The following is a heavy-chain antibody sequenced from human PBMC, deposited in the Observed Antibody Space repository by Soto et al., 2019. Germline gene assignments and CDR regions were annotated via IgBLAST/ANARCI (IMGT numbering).Heavy chain of an antibody. CDR2: ISYDGSNK. CDR1: GFTFSSYG. V-gene: IGHV3-30*18. D-gene: IGHD2-21*02. J-gene: IGHJ4*02. Sequence: QVQLVESGGGVVQPGRSLRLSCAASGFTFSSYGMHWVRQAPGKGLEWVAVISYDGSNKYYADSVKGRFTISRDNSKNTPYLQMNNLRAEDTAVYYCAKDKVPVVVTAPFDYWGQGTLVTVSS. CDR3: AKDKVPVVVTAPFDY.